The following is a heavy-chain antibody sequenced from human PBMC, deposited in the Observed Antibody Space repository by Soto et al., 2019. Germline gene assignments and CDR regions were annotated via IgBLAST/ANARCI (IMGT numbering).Heavy chain of an antibody. CDR2: ISAYNGNT. J-gene: IGHJ4*02. CDR3: ARDASWEWLVLNYFDY. Sequence: GASVKVSCKASGYTFTSYGISWVRQAPGQGLEWMGWISAYNGNTYYAQKLQGRVTMTTDKSTSTAYMELRSLRADDTAVYYCARDASWEWLVLNYFDYWGQGTLVTVSS. V-gene: IGHV1-18*01. D-gene: IGHD6-19*01. CDR1: GYTFTSYG.